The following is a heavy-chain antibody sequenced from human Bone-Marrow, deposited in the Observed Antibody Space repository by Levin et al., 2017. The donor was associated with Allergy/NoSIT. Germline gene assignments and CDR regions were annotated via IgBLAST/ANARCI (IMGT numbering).Heavy chain of an antibody. CDR3: ARLADNWNVNWFDP. V-gene: IGHV4-39*07. CDR1: GASINSTNYY. Sequence: MPSETLSLTCTVSGASINSTNYYWGWIRQPPGKGLEWIGTIYYNSYTYYNPSLKSRVTIPKDTSKNQFSLKLSSVTAADTAVYYCARLADNWNVNWFDPWGQGTLVTVSS. J-gene: IGHJ5*02. D-gene: IGHD1-20*01. CDR2: IYYNSYT.